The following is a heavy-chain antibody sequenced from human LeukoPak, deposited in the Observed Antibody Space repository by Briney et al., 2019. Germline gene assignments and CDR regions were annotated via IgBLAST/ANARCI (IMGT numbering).Heavy chain of an antibody. CDR2: IYTSGST. Sequence: SETLSLTCTVSGGSISSYYWSWIRQPAGKGLEWIGRIYTSGSTNYNPSLKSRVTMSVDTSKNQFSLKLSSVTAADTAVYYCARENCSGGSCYSDYWGQGTLVTVSS. CDR1: GGSISSYY. CDR3: ARENCSGGSCYSDY. V-gene: IGHV4-4*07. D-gene: IGHD2-15*01. J-gene: IGHJ4*02.